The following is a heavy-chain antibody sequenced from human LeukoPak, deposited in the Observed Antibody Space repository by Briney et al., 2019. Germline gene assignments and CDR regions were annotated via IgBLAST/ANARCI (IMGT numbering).Heavy chain of an antibody. Sequence: PSQTLSLTCNVSGGSIDSSDSFWGWIRQSPGKGLEWMGHIENRGTPHYSPTLKSRLTISIDTSKNQFSLHLRSVTAADTAVYYCARVKAASDAFDIWGQGTMVTVSS. D-gene: IGHD6-25*01. CDR1: GGSIDSSDSF. V-gene: IGHV4-30-4*08. CDR3: ARVKAASDAFDI. J-gene: IGHJ3*02. CDR2: IENRGTP.